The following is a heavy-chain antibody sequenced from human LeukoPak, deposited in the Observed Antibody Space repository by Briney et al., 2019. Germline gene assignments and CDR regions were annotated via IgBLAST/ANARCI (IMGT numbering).Heavy chain of an antibody. V-gene: IGHV3-23*01. D-gene: IGHD4-11*01. CDR1: GFNFSDYA. CDR3: AKDRSSNYGNWFDP. CDR2: ISGSGGTT. J-gene: IGHJ5*02. Sequence: TGGSLRLSRVASGFNFSDYAMNWVRQAPGKGLEWVSAISGSGGTTHYADSVKGRFAISRDNSKNALSLQMSHLRHEDTARYYCAKDRSSNYGNWFDPWGQGTQVTVFS.